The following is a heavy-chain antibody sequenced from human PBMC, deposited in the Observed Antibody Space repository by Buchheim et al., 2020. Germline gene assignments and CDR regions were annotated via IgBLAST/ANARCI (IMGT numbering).Heavy chain of an antibody. CDR2: INPNSGGI. CDR3: AGGNRGYSYVQGGPLYYVDY. J-gene: IGHJ4*02. V-gene: IGHV1-2*02. D-gene: IGHD5-18*01. Sequence: QVQLVQSGAEVKKPGAPVKVSCKASGYTFTGYYMHWVRQAPGQGPEWKGWINPNSGGIKHEQKFQGRVTMTRDTSISKAYLKLSRLRSDDTAVYYCAGGNRGYSYVQGGPLYYVDYWGQGTL. CDR1: GYTFTGYY.